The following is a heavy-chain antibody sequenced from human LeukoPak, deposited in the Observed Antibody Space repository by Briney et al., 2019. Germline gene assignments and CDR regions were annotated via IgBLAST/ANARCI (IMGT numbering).Heavy chain of an antibody. J-gene: IGHJ4*02. Sequence: GGSLRLSCAASGFTFSSYAMSWVRQAPGKGLEWVANIKQDGSEKYYVDSVKGRFTISRDNAKNSLYLQMNSLRAEDTAVYYCARDSEYSSLDYWGQGTLVTVSS. CDR1: GFTFSSYA. CDR3: ARDSEYSSLDY. V-gene: IGHV3-7*01. D-gene: IGHD6-6*01. CDR2: IKQDGSEK.